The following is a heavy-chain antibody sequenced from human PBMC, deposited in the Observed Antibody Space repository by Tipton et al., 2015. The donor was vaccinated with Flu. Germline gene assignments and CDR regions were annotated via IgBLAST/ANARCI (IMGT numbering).Heavy chain of an antibody. CDR1: GYTFTTYG. CDR3: AGGGGGNLRTRPPVFDW. Sequence: QVQLVQSGAEVKKPGASVKVSCRASGYTFTTYGISWVRQAPGQGLEWMAWITTYNGVTVVSQKLQDRVTVTADTSTTTAYMDRGSLTSDDTAGFYCAGGGGGNLRTRPPVFDWWGQGTLVIVSS. J-gene: IGHJ4*02. CDR2: ITTYNGVT. V-gene: IGHV1-18*01. D-gene: IGHD3-16*01.